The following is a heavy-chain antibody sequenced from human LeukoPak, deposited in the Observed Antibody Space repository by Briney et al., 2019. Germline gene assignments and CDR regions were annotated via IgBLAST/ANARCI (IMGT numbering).Heavy chain of an antibody. CDR1: RFPFSTYA. CDR2: ISYDGDYK. D-gene: IGHD3-10*01. CDR3: AKGVRITMVRGAFDI. Sequence: GGSLRLSCAASRFPFSTYAMHWVRQAPGKGLEWVAIISYDGDYKNYADSVKGRFTISRDNAKNSLYLQMNSLRAEDTALYYCAKGVRITMVRGAFDIWGQGTMVTVSS. V-gene: IGHV3-30*04. J-gene: IGHJ3*02.